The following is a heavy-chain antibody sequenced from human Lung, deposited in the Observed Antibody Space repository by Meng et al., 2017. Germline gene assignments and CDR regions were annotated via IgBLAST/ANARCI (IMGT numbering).Heavy chain of an antibody. CDR1: GNTSPGYR. Sequence: QVVPVRAGQEGNTRVAKVPYTWSPSGNTSPGYRLSWVQRARGKGLEWMGRINPKGGDTHYAQRFQGRVTMTGDTSISTAYMELSGLRSDDTAMYYCARDEDISAAGKLFGDYWGQGALVTVSS. D-gene: IGHD6-13*01. V-gene: IGHV1-2*06. CDR2: INPKGGDT. CDR3: ARDEDISAAGKLFGDY. J-gene: IGHJ4*02.